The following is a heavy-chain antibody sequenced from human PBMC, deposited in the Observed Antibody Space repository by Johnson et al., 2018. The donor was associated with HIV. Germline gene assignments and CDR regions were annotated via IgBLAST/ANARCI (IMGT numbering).Heavy chain of an antibody. CDR2: ISHDGSNK. V-gene: IGHV3-30-3*01. CDR3: ARGGVVKQFLALDGFDI. J-gene: IGHJ3*02. CDR1: GFTFSTYA. D-gene: IGHD3-16*01. Sequence: VQLVESVGGVVQPVTSLRLSCAASGFTFSTYAMFWVRQAPGKGLEWVAVISHDGSNKYYGDSVKGRFTISRDNSKNMLFLQMNSLRAEDTAVYYCARGGVVKQFLALDGFDIWGQGTMVTVSS.